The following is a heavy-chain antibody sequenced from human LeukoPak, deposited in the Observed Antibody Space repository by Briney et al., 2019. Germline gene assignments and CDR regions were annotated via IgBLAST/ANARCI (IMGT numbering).Heavy chain of an antibody. V-gene: IGHV1-8*03. D-gene: IGHD5-18*01. CDR1: GYTFTSYD. Sequence: ASVKVSCKASGYTFTSYDINWVRQATGQGLEWMGWMNPNSGNTGYAQKFQGRVTITRNTSISTAYMELSSLRPEDTAVYYCARAPWALGYSYGSDYWGQGTLVTVSS. CDR3: ARAPWALGYSYGSDY. CDR2: MNPNSGNT. J-gene: IGHJ4*02.